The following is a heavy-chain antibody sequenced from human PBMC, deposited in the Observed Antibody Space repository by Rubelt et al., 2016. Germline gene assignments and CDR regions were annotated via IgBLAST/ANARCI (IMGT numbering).Heavy chain of an antibody. CDR2: IYYSGSP. V-gene: IGHV4-59*12. D-gene: IGHD3-10*01. J-gene: IGHJ3*02. CDR3: ARLVGGLWFGEWSAFDI. CDR1: GGSISSYY. Sequence: QVQLQESGPGLVKPSETLSLTCTVSGGSISSYYWSWIRQPPGKGLEWIGYIYYSGSPNYNPSLKSRVTISVDTSKNQFSLKRRSVTAADTAGDYGARLVGGLWFGEWSAFDIWGQGTMVTVSS.